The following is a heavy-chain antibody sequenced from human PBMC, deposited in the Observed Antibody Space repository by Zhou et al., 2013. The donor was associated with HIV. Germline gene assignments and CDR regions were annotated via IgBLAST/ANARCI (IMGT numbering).Heavy chain of an antibody. V-gene: IGHV1-69*05. J-gene: IGHJ6*03. CDR3: ARCGGYSYGSYYYYYYMDV. D-gene: IGHD5-18*01. Sequence: QVQLVQSGAEVKKPGSSVKVSCKASGGTFSSYAISWVRQAPGQGLEWMGGIIPIFGTANYAQKFQGRVTITTDESTSTAYMELSSLRSEDTAVYYCARCGGYSYGSYYYYYYMDVWGKGTTVTVSS. CDR2: IIPIFGTA. CDR1: GGTFSSYA.